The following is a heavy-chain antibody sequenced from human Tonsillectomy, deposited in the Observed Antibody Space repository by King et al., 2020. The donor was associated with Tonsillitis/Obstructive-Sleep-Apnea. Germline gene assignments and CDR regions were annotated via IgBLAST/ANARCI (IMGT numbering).Heavy chain of an antibody. D-gene: IGHD4-17*01. CDR2: ISWNSGSI. Sequence: VQLVESGGGLVQPGRSLRLSCAASGFTFDEYAMHWVRQAPGGGLEWVSGISWNSGSIVYADSVKGRFTISRDNAKNSLYLQMISLRSEDTALYYCTKAVGTTVTAYFDYCGQGTLCTVSS. CDR3: TKAVGTTVTAYFDY. V-gene: IGHV3-9*01. J-gene: IGHJ4*02. CDR1: GFTFDEYA.